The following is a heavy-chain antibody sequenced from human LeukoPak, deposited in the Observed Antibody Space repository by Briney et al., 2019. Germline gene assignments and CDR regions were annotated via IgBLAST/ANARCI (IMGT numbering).Heavy chain of an antibody. Sequence: SEPLYLPCDVYGWSFRGYHWSWIRKPPGKGRRWIGEINNSGSTNYRPNLKSRVTISVDSTKNQYSLKLTSEPAADTAGYYCARVSDSSGYYYPNVGPFDYWGQGTLVTVSS. CDR2: INNSGST. D-gene: IGHD3-22*01. CDR1: GWSFRGYH. CDR3: ARVSDSSGYYYPNVGPFDY. V-gene: IGHV4-34*01. J-gene: IGHJ4*02.